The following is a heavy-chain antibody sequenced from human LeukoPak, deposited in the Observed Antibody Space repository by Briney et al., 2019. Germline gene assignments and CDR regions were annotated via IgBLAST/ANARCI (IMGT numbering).Heavy chain of an antibody. D-gene: IGHD2-2*01. CDR2: ISPSGGST. CDR3: ARPQGQLLMSGYFDY. J-gene: IGHJ4*02. CDR1: GYTFTSNY. V-gene: IGHV1-46*01. Sequence: ASVKVSCKAFGYTFTSNYMHWVRQAPGQGPEWMGVISPSGGSTTYAQKFQGRVTLTRDMSTSTDYLELSSLRSEDTAVYYCARPQGQLLMSGYFDYWGQGTLVTVSS.